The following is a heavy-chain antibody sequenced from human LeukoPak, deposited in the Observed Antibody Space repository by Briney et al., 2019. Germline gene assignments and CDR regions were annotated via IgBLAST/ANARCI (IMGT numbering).Heavy chain of an antibody. CDR2: IYYRGNT. J-gene: IGHJ4*02. CDR3: ARHPSGSSFDY. CDR1: GGSISNTIYY. D-gene: IGHD5-12*01. V-gene: IGHV4-39*01. Sequence: SETLSLTCTVSGGSISNTIYYWGWVRQPPGKGLEWIATIYYRGNTYYNPSLKSRVTISVDTSNNQFSLKLSSVTAADTAVYYCARHPSGSSFDYWGRGTLVTVSS.